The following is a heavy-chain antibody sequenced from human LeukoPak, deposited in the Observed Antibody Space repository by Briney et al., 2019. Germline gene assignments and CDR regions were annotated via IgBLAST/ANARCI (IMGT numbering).Heavy chain of an antibody. CDR2: IYYSGST. Sequence: SETLSLTCTVSGGSISSGDYYWSWIRQPPGKGLEWIRYIYYSGSTYYNPSLKSRVTISVDTSKNQFSLKLSSVTAADTAVYYCAREYGCSGGSCYHYNDYWGQGTLVTVSS. J-gene: IGHJ4*02. D-gene: IGHD2-15*01. CDR1: GGSISSGDYY. CDR3: AREYGCSGGSCYHYNDY. V-gene: IGHV4-30-4*01.